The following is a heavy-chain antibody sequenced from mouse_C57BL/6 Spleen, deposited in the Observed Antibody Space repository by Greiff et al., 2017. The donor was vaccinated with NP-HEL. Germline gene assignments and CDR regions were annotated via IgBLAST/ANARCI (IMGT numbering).Heavy chain of an antibody. Sequence: QVQLKQSGAELARPGASVKMSCKASGYTFTSYTMHWVKQRPGQGLEWIGYINPSSGYTKYNQKFKDKATLTADKSSSTAYMQLSSLTSEDSAVYYCARSSGYNAMDYWGQGTSVTVSS. D-gene: IGHD3-2*02. CDR1: GYTFTSYT. CDR2: INPSSGYT. V-gene: IGHV1-4*01. CDR3: ARSSGYNAMDY. J-gene: IGHJ4*01.